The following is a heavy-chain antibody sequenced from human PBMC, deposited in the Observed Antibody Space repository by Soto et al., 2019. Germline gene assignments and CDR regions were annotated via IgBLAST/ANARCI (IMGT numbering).Heavy chain of an antibody. CDR3: ARDPGYCSGGSCFHDAFDI. Sequence: PGGSLRLSCAASGFTFSNYDMHWVRQAPGKGLEWVAVIWYDGSNKYYADSVKGRFTISRDNSKNTLYLQMNSLRAEDTAVYYCARDPGYCSGGSCFHDAFDIWGQGTMVTVSS. J-gene: IGHJ3*02. D-gene: IGHD2-15*01. V-gene: IGHV3-33*08. CDR2: IWYDGSNK. CDR1: GFTFSNYD.